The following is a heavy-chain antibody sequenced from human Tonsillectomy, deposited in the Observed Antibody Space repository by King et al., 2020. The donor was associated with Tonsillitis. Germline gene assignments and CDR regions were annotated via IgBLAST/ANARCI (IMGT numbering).Heavy chain of an antibody. J-gene: IGHJ4*02. CDR3: ARDLLTTGGTFDS. Sequence: VQLQESGPGLVKPSQTLSLTCTVSGGSISSGSSYWAWIRQPAGKGLEWIGRVYTSDSTNYNPSLKSRVTLSVDTSKNQFSLKLSSVTAADTAVYFCARDLLTTGGTFDSWGPGTLVTVSS. D-gene: IGHD4-17*01. V-gene: IGHV4-61*02. CDR1: GGSISSGSSY. CDR2: VYTSDST.